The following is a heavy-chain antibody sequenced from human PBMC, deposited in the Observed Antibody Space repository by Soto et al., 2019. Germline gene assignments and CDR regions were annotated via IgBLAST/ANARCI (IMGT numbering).Heavy chain of an antibody. V-gene: IGHV1-8*01. CDR1: GYTFTSYN. D-gene: IGHD6-19*01. Sequence: QVQLVQSGAEVKKPGASVKVSCKASGYTFTSYNFNWVRQAPGQGLAWMGWMNPTSGNTGFAKKSQGRVTMTRNTYTSTAYMELSSLRAEDTAVYYCARERGASSPFDYWGQGTLVTVSS. CDR2: MNPTSGNT. CDR3: ARERGASSPFDY. J-gene: IGHJ4*02.